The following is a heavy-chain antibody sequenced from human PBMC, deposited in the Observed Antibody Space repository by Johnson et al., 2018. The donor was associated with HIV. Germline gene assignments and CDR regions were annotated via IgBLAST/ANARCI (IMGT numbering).Heavy chain of an antibody. V-gene: IGHV3-11*04. CDR3: AREGPYWAFDI. Sequence: QVQLVESGGGLVKPGGSLRLSCAASGFTFSDYYMSWIRQSPGKGLAWVSNISRSGSTIYHADSVKGRLIISRDNAKNSLYLQMGSLRAEDTAVYCCAREGPYWAFDIWGQGTMVTVSS. CDR1: GFTFSDYY. CDR2: ISRSGSTI. J-gene: IGHJ3*02. D-gene: IGHD2-15*01.